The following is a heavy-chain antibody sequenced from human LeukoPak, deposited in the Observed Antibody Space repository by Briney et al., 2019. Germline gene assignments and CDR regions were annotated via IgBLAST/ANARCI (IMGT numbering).Heavy chain of an antibody. J-gene: IGHJ5*02. D-gene: IGHD6-6*01. CDR3: ATGAAARPFDP. CDR1: GGTFSSYT. CDR2: IIPILGIA. V-gene: IGHV1-69*02. Sequence: SVKVSCKASGGTFSSYTIGWVRQAPGQGLEWTGRIIPILGIANYAQKFQGRVTITADKSTSTAYMELSSLRSEDTAVYYCATGAAARPFDPWGQGTLVTVSS.